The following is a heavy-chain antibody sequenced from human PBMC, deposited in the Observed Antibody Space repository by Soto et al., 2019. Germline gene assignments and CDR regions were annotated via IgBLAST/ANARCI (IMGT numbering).Heavy chain of an antibody. CDR1: GGTFSSYA. CDR2: IIPIFGTA. J-gene: IGHJ6*02. V-gene: IGHV1-69*01. Sequence: QVQLVQSGAEVKKPGSSVKVSCKASGGTFSSYAISWVRQAPGQGLEWMGGIIPIFGTANYAQKFQGRVTITADESTSTAYMEVSSLRSEDTAVYYCARADVVVPAAIPLDGMDVWGQGTTVTVSS. CDR3: ARADVVVPAAIPLDGMDV. D-gene: IGHD2-2*02.